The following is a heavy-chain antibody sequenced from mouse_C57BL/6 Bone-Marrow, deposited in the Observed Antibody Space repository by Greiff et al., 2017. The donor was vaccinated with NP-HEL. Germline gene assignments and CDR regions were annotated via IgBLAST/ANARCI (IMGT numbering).Heavy chain of an antibody. V-gene: IGHV1-64*01. CDR3: AREVITTVVASYFDV. CDR2: IHPNSGST. D-gene: IGHD1-1*01. J-gene: IGHJ1*03. Sequence: VQLQQPGAELVKPGASVKLSCKASGYTFTSYWMHWVKQRPGQGLEWIGMIHPNSGSTNYNEKFKSKATLTVDKSSSTAYMQLSSLTSEDSAVYYCAREVITTVVASYFDVWGTGTTVTVSS. CDR1: GYTFTSYW.